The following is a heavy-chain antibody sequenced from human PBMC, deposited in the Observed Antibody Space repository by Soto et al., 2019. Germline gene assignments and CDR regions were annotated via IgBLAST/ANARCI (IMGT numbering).Heavy chain of an antibody. J-gene: IGHJ4*02. CDR2: ISYDGSHK. D-gene: IGHD2-15*01. CDR1: GFTFSNYG. V-gene: IGHV3-30*18. Sequence: QVQLVESGGGVVQPGRSVRLSCAGSGFTFSNYGLHWVRQAPGKGLEWVAVISYDGSHKYYADSVKGRFTISRDNSNNMLYLQMDSLRAEDTAVYYCAKDGAPRYCSRSSCHPAGAYWGQRTLVTVSS. CDR3: AKDGAPRYCSRSSCHPAGAY.